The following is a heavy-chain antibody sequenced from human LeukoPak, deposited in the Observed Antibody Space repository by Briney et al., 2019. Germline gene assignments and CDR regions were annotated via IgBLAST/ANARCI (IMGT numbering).Heavy chain of an antibody. J-gene: IGHJ4*02. CDR2: IWYDGTNK. Sequence: PGGSLRLSCAASGFTFSSCGMHWVRQAPGKGLEWVAVIWYDGTNKYYADSVKGRFTISRDSSKNTLYLQMNSLSAEDTAVYYCARGRDGYNWIDYWGQGTLVTVSS. V-gene: IGHV3-33*01. CDR1: GFTFSSCG. D-gene: IGHD5-24*01. CDR3: ARGRDGYNWIDY.